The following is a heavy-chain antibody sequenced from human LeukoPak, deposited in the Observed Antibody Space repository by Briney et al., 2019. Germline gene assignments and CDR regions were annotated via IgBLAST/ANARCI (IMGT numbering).Heavy chain of an antibody. D-gene: IGHD1-26*01. CDR1: GGTFSSYA. CDR3: ARGWELREIDY. J-gene: IGHJ4*02. V-gene: IGHV1-69*13. Sequence: SVKVSCKASGGTFSSYAINWVRQAPGQGLEWMGGIIPIFGTANYAQKFLGRVTITADESTSTAYMELSSLRSEDTAVYYCARGWELREIDYWGQGTLVTVSS. CDR2: IIPIFGTA.